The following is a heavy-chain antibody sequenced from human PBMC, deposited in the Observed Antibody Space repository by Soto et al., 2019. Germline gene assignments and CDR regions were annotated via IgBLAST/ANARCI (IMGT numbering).Heavy chain of an antibody. CDR3: TTVCGSCRGYYYYYYYMDV. D-gene: IGHD2-15*01. CDR2: IKSKTDGGTT. CDR1: GFTFSNAW. V-gene: IGHV3-15*01. Sequence: GGSLRLSCAASGFTFSNAWMSWVRQAPGKGLEWVGRIKSKTDGGTTDYAAPVKGRFTISRDDSKNTLYLQMNSLKTEDTAVYYCTTVCGSCRGYYYYYYYMDVWGKGTTVTVSS. J-gene: IGHJ6*03.